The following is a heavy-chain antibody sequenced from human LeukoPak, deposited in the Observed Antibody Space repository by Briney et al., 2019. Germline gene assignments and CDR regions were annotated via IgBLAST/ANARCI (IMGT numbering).Heavy chain of an antibody. Sequence: GGSLRLSCAASGFTFSSYAKSWVRRAPGKGLEWVSAISGSGGSTYYADSVKGRFTISRDNSKNTLYLQMNSLRAEDTAVYYCAKGLRYSGSTGYFDYWGQGTLVTVSS. V-gene: IGHV3-23*01. CDR2: ISGSGGST. J-gene: IGHJ4*02. CDR1: GFTFSSYA. CDR3: AKGLRYSGSTGYFDY. D-gene: IGHD1-26*01.